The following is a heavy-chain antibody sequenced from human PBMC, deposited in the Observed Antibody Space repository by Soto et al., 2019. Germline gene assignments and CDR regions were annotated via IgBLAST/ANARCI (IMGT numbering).Heavy chain of an antibody. CDR3: ARSLSPTDLNYSDSRYYYNWLDP. Sequence: ASVKVSCKASGYTFTGYYLHWVRQAPGQGLEWMGWINPKSGGTKYAQNFQGRVTMTRDTSISTAYMDLSRLRSDDTAVYYCARSLSPTDLNYSDSRYYYNWLDPCGQGTMVTVST. D-gene: IGHD3-22*01. CDR2: INPKSGGT. V-gene: IGHV1-2*02. J-gene: IGHJ5*02. CDR1: GYTFTGYY.